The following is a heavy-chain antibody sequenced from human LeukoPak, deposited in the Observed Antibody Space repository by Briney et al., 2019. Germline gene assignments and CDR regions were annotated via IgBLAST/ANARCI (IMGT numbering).Heavy chain of an antibody. CDR3: AKDPLINYYDSSGFQYYFDY. J-gene: IGHJ4*02. Sequence: GGSLRLSCAASGFTFSSYAMSWVRQAPGKGLERVSSISASGGTTYYADSVKGRFTISRDNSKNTLYLQMNSLRAEDTAVYYCAKDPLINYYDSSGFQYYFDYWGQGTLVTVSS. CDR1: GFTFSSYA. V-gene: IGHV3-23*01. CDR2: ISASGGTT. D-gene: IGHD3-22*01.